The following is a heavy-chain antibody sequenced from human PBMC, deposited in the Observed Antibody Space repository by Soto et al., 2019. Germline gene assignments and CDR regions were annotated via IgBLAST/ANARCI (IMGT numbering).Heavy chain of an antibody. J-gene: IGHJ1*01. CDR2: ISGSGGST. V-gene: IGHV3-23*01. CDR1: GFTFSSYA. Sequence: EVQLLESGGGLVQPGGSLRLSCAASGFTFSSYAMSWVRQAPGKGLEWVSAISGSGGSTYYADSVKGRFTISRDNCKITLFLQRNSLRDKDTAINYFAKGRPATVTTGGAEYFQHWGQGTLVTVSS. CDR3: AKGRPATVTTGGAEYFQH. D-gene: IGHD4-17*01.